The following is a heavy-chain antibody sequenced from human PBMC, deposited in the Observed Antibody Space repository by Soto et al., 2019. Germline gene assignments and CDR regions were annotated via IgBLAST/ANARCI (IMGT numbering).Heavy chain of an antibody. Sequence: GGSLRLSCAASGFTFDDYAMHWVRQAPGKGLEWVSLISWDGGSTYYADSVKGRFTISRDNSKNSLYLQMNSLRAEDTALYYCAKDRGSKYYYDSSGYYGPSRGLDVWGQGTTVTVSS. J-gene: IGHJ6*02. D-gene: IGHD3-22*01. V-gene: IGHV3-43D*03. CDR3: AKDRGSKYYYDSSGYYGPSRGLDV. CDR1: GFTFDDYA. CDR2: ISWDGGST.